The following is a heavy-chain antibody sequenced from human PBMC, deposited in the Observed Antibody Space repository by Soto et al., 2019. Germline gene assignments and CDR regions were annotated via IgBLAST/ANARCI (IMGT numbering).Heavy chain of an antibody. CDR2: IYWDDK. J-gene: IGHJ4*02. V-gene: IGHV2-5*01. CDR1: GFSLTTSGVG. Sequence: QITLNESGPTQVKPRQTLTLTCTFSGFSLTTSGVGVGWIRQSPGKAPEWLALIYWDDKRYSPSLKSRLTITKDTSKNQVVLTMADLDPADTATYYCAHRVLRTVFGLVTTTAIYFDFWGQGTPVAVSS. D-gene: IGHD3-3*01. CDR3: AHRVLRTVFGLVTTTAIYFDF.